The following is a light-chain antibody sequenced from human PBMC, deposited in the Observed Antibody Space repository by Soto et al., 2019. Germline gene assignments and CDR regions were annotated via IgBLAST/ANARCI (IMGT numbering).Light chain of an antibody. J-gene: IGKJ5*01. Sequence: EIVLTQSPGTLSLSPGERATLSCRASQRVGSNFLAWYQQKPGQAPRVLIYDASSRAAGIPDRFSGSGSGTAFTLTISSLEPEEFAVYYCHQYGTSPITFGQGTRLEIK. V-gene: IGKV3-20*01. CDR3: HQYGTSPIT. CDR2: DAS. CDR1: QRVGSNF.